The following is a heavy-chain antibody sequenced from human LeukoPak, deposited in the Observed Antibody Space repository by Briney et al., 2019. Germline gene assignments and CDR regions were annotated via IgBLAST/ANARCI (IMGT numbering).Heavy chain of an antibody. D-gene: IGHD3-22*01. CDR1: GGSINSGGYY. Sequence: SETLSLTCTVSGGSINSGGYYWGWIRQYPGNGLEWIGYIYHSGTAYYNPSLSSRVIISVDTSKNQFSLKLSSVTAADTAVYYCARRPEDSGAYYHNWFDPWGQGTLVTVSS. CDR2: IYHSGTA. J-gene: IGHJ5*02. V-gene: IGHV4-31*03. CDR3: ARRPEDSGAYYHNWFDP.